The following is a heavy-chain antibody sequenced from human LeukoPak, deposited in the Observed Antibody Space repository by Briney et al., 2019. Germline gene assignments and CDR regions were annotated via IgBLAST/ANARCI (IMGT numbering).Heavy chain of an antibody. V-gene: IGHV1-69*05. Sequence: SVKVSCKASGGTFSSYAISWVRQAPGQGLEWMGGIIPIFGTANYAQKFQGRVTITTDESPSTAYLELSSLRSEDPAVYYCARERDSSPYFDYWGQGTLVTVSS. CDR1: GGTFSSYA. CDR2: IIPIFGTA. D-gene: IGHD6-6*01. J-gene: IGHJ4*02. CDR3: ARERDSSPYFDY.